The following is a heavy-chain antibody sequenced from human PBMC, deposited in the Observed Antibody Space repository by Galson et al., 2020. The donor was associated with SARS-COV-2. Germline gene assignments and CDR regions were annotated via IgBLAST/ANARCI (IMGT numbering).Heavy chain of an antibody. CDR3: ARETDDHTSRWYDY. Sequence: GSLRLSCAASGFALSNSAMHWVRQAPGKGLEWVAIVSYDGTTKYNSDSVKGRSTISRDISKNTLYLQMKSLRPEDTAVYYCARETDDHTSRWYDYWGQGARVTVSS. V-gene: IGHV3-30*04. J-gene: IGHJ4*02. CDR1: GFALSNSA. D-gene: IGHD6-13*01. CDR2: VSYDGTTK.